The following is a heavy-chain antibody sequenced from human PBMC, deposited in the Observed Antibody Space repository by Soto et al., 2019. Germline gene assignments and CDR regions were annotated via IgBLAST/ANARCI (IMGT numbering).Heavy chain of an antibody. J-gene: IGHJ6*02. CDR2: ISYDGTNK. Sequence: LRLSCAASGFAFSSYGMHWVRQAPGKGLEWVAVISYDGTNKYYADSVKGRFTLSRDNSKNTLYLQMNSLGVEDTAVYYCAKDLWLSSSAFEYYYGMDVWGQGTTVTVSS. CDR1: GFAFSSYG. D-gene: IGHD6-6*01. CDR3: AKDLWLSSSAFEYYYGMDV. V-gene: IGHV3-30*18.